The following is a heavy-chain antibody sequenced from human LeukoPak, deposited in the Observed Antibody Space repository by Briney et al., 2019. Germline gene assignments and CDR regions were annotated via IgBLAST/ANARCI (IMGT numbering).Heavy chain of an antibody. D-gene: IGHD6-13*01. Sequence: GGSLRLSCAASGFTFSSYGMSWVRQAPGKGLEWVSAIGGSGGSTYYADSVKGRFTISRDNSKNTLYLQMNSLRAEDTAVYYCAKQSSNTWFLDSWGQGTLVTVSS. CDR3: AKQSSNTWFLDS. CDR1: GFTFSSYG. V-gene: IGHV3-23*01. CDR2: IGGSGGST. J-gene: IGHJ4*02.